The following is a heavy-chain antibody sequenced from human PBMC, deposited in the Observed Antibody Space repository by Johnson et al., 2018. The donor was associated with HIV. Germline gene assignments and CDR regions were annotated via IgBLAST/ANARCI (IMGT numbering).Heavy chain of an antibody. CDR1: GFTFSDHY. Sequence: VQLVESGGGLVQPGGSLILSCAASGFTFSDHYMDWVRQAPGKGLEWVGRTRNKANSYTTEYAASVKGRFTISRDDSKNSLYLQMNSLKTEDTAVYYCARVGQQSNAFDIWGQGTMVTVSS. V-gene: IGHV3-72*01. J-gene: IGHJ3*02. CDR2: TRNKANSYTT. D-gene: IGHD6-13*01. CDR3: ARVGQQSNAFDI.